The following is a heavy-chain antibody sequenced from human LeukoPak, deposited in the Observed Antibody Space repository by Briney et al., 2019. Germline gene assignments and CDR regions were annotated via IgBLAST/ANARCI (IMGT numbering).Heavy chain of an antibody. V-gene: IGHV3-48*04. J-gene: IGHJ4*02. Sequence: GGSLRLSCAASGFTFSSYSMNWVRQAPGKGLEWVSYISSSSSTIYYADSVKGRFTISRDNAKNSLYLQMNSLRAEDTAVYYCAREWGYYDILTGYNWGQGTLVTVSS. D-gene: IGHD3-9*01. CDR1: GFTFSSYS. CDR3: AREWGYYDILTGYN. CDR2: ISSSSSTI.